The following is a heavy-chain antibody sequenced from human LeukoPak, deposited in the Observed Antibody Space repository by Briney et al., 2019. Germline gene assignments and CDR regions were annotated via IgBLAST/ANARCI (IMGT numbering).Heavy chain of an antibody. CDR1: GFTFSSYG. D-gene: IGHD3-10*01. CDR3: ARDMVRGVITLDS. J-gene: IGHJ4*02. Sequence: SGGSLRLSCAASGFTFSSYGMHWVRQAPGKGLEWVAVIWYDGSNKYYTDSVKGRFTISRDNSKNTLYLQMNSLRAEDTAMYYCARDMVRGVITLDSWGQGTLVTVSS. CDR2: IWYDGSNK. V-gene: IGHV3-33*01.